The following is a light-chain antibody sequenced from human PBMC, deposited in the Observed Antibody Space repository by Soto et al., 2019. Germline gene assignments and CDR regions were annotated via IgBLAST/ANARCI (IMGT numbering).Light chain of an antibody. CDR1: QNINTW. CDR2: RAS. Sequence: IQMTQSPSTLSASVGDRVTITCRASQNINTWLAWYQQKPGKAPRLLIYRASSLDNGVPSRFGGRASRTPFIFTISRLQDDYSATYYRQHDSSDSTCGQGTKVEIK. V-gene: IGKV1-5*03. J-gene: IGKJ1*01. CDR3: QHDSSDST.